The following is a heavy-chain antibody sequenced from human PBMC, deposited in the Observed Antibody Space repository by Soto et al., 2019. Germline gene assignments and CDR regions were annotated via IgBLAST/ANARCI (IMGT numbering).Heavy chain of an antibody. J-gene: IGHJ3*02. Sequence: ESGGGLVQPGGSLRLSCAASGFTFSSYSMNWVRQAPGKGLEWVSYISSSSSTIYYADSVKGRFTISRDNAKNSLYLQMNSLRAEDTAVYYCARGRRSGRDAFDIWGQGTMVTVSS. V-gene: IGHV3-48*01. CDR2: ISSSSSTI. CDR1: GFTFSSYS. D-gene: IGHD1-26*01. CDR3: ARGRRSGRDAFDI.